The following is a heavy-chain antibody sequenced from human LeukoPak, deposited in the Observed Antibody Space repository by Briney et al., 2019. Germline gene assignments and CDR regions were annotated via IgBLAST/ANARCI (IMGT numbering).Heavy chain of an antibody. CDR2: IYYSGST. D-gene: IGHD3-10*01. J-gene: IGHJ6*02. V-gene: IGHV4-59*01. Sequence: SETLSLTCTVSGGSISSYYWSWIRQPPGKGLEWIGYIYYSGSTNYNPSLKSRVSISVDTSKKQFSLKLSSVTAADTAVYYCAREHPLWFGELYSQYGMDVWGQGTTVTVSS. CDR1: GGSISSYY. CDR3: AREHPLWFGELYSQYGMDV.